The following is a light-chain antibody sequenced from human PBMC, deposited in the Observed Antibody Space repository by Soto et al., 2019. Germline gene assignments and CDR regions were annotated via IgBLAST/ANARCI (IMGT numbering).Light chain of an antibody. Sequence: QSVLTQPASVSGAPGQSITISCTGTNSDVNYVSWHQQHPRKAPKIMISEVINRPSGVPTHFSCCKAANKASLRTSRLQAEDQADYFCGFSTSSNAFVFRTGTKVTVL. CDR3: GFSTSSNAFV. J-gene: IGLJ1*01. V-gene: IGLV2-14*01. CDR2: EVI. CDR1: NSDVNY.